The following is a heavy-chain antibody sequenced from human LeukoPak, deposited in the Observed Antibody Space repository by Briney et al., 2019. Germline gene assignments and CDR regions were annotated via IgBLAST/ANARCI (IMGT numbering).Heavy chain of an antibody. J-gene: IGHJ3*02. CDR1: GFTFSSYA. CDR3: ANLGYSGSSWNAFHI. V-gene: IGHV3-23*01. CDR2: ISGSGGNT. D-gene: IGHD1-26*01. Sequence: PGGSLRLSCAASGFTFSSYAMTWVRLAPGKGLEWVSAISGSGGNTYYADSVKGRFTISRDNSKNMLYLQMNSLRAEDTAVYFCANLGYSGSSWNAFHIWGQGTMVTVSS.